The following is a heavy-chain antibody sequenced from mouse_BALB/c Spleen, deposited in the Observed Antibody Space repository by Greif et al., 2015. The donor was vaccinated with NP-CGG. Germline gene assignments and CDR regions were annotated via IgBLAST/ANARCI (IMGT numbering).Heavy chain of an antibody. J-gene: IGHJ1*01. V-gene: IGHV1-20*02. Sequence: EVQLQESGPELVKPGASVKISCKASGYSFTGYFMNWVMQSHGKSLEWIGRINPYNGDTFYNQKFKGKATLTVDKSSSTAHMELRSLASEDSAVYYCARGWLLPYWYFDVWGAGTTVTVSS. CDR3: ARGWLLPYWYFDV. D-gene: IGHD2-3*01. CDR1: GYSFTGYF. CDR2: INPYNGDT.